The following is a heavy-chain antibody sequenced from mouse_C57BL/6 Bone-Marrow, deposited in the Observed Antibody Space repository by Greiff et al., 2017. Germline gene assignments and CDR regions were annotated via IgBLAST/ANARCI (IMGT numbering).Heavy chain of an antibody. D-gene: IGHD1-1*01. Sequence: VQLQESGPELVKPGASVKISCKASGYAFSSSWMNWVKQRPGKGLEWIGRIYPGDGDTNYNGTFKGKATLTADKSSSTAYMQLSSLTSEDSAVYFCARSALYYGSSPYFDYWGQGTTLTVSS. CDR1: GYAFSSSW. V-gene: IGHV1-82*01. CDR2: IYPGDGDT. J-gene: IGHJ2*01. CDR3: ARSALYYGSSPYFDY.